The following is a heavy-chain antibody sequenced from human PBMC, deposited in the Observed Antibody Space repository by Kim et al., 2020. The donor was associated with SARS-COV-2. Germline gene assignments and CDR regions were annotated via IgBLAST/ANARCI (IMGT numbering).Heavy chain of an antibody. D-gene: IGHD3-16*01. Sequence: GGSLRLSCVVSGFNFINYVIGWVRQAPGKGLEWVSSISLRAGSTFYADPVKGRFTISRDISKRTVTLEMTSLIAEDMALYYCVAYLSGDYAPPYDFWGQG. CDR2: ISLRAGST. CDR1: GFNFINYV. CDR3: VAYLSGDYAPPYDF. J-gene: IGHJ4*02. V-gene: IGHV3-23*01.